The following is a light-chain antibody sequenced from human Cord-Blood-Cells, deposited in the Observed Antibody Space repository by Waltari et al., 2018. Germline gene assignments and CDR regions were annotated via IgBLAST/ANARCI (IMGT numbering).Light chain of an antibody. V-gene: IGLV2-14*01. CDR2: DVS. CDR3: SSYTSSSTVV. CDR1: RSDVGGYNS. Sequence: QSALTQPASVSGSPGQSLTISCTGTRSDVGGYNSVSWYQQHPGKAPKLMIYDVSNRPSGVSNRFSGSKSGNTASLTISGLQAEDEADYYCSSYTSSSTVVFGGGTKLTVL. J-gene: IGLJ2*01.